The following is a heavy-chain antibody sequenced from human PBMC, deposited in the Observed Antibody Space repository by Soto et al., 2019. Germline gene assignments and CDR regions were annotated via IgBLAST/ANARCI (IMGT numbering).Heavy chain of an antibody. CDR3: AKGTTVTTYRDYFFGF. V-gene: IGHV5-51*01. D-gene: IGHD1-7*01. CDR2: IFPYDSDT. J-gene: IGHJ4*01. CDR1: GFDFSTSW. Sequence: GESLKISCHCFGFDFSTSWIGWVRQKPGKGLEYMGIIFPYDSDTRYSPSFQDQVILSVDKSISTAFLQLNGLKASDTAMYYCAKGTTVTTYRDYFFGFWGQGTLATVSS.